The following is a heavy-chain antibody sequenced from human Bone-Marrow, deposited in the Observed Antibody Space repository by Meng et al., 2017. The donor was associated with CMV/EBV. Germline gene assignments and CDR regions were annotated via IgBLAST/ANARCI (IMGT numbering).Heavy chain of an antibody. CDR2: IYYSGST. V-gene: IGHV4-59*01. CDR1: GGSISSYY. CDR3: ARDSGVYGMDV. D-gene: IGHD3-10*01. Sequence: LSCTASGGSISSYYWSWIRQPPGKGLEWIGYIYYSGSTNYNPSLKSRVTISVDTSKNQFSLKLSSVTAADTAVYYCARDSGVYGMDVWGQGTTVTVSS. J-gene: IGHJ6*01.